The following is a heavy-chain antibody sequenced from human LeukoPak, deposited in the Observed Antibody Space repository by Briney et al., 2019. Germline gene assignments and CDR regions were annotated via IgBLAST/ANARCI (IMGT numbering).Heavy chain of an antibody. CDR2: IYPDDSDT. CDR3: ARRSGNYYGVDY. D-gene: IGHD1-26*01. Sequence: GESLKISCQVSGYSFTSYWIAWVRQMPGKGLEWMGIIYPDDSDTTYNPSFQGQVTISADKSISTAYLQWSSLKASDTAMYYCARRSGNYYGVDYWGQGTLVTVSS. CDR1: GYSFTSYW. V-gene: IGHV5-51*01. J-gene: IGHJ4*02.